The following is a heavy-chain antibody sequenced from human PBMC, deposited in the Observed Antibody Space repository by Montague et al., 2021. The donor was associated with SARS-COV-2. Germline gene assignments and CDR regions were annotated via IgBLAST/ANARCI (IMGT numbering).Heavy chain of an antibody. CDR3: ARAYSGYVDY. CDR2: IYYSGST. J-gene: IGHJ4*02. CDR1: GGSISSSSYY. V-gene: IGHV4-39*01. D-gene: IGHD1-26*01. Sequence: SETLSLTCTVSGGSISSSSYYWGWIRQPPGKGLEWIGSIYYSGSTYYNPSLKSRVTISVDTSKNQFFLKLSSVTAADTAVYCCARAYSGYVDYWGQGTLVTVSS.